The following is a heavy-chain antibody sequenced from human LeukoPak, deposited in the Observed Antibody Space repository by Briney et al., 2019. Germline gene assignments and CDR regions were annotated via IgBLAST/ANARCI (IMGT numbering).Heavy chain of an antibody. V-gene: IGHV3-21*01. J-gene: IGHJ3*02. CDR3: ARDADSSGYYLPVAFDI. Sequence: PGGSLRLSCAASGFTFSSYSMNWVRQAPGKGLEWVSSISSSSSYIYYADSVKGRFTISRDNAKNSLYLQMNSLRAEDTAVYYCARDADSSGYYLPVAFDIWGQGTMVTVSS. CDR2: ISSSSSYI. CDR1: GFTFSSYS. D-gene: IGHD3-22*01.